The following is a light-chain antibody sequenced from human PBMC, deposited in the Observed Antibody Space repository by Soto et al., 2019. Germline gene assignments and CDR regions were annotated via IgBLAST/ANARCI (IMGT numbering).Light chain of an antibody. CDR2: GAS. J-gene: IGKJ2*01. CDR3: LQYGRSPYT. V-gene: IGKV3-20*01. CDR1: QSVSSSY. Sequence: EIVLTQSPGTLSLSPGERATLSCRASQSVSSSYLAWYQQKPGQAPRPLIYGASSRATGIPDRFSGSGSGTEFTLTISRLEPEDFAVYYCLQYGRSPYTFGQGTKLEIK.